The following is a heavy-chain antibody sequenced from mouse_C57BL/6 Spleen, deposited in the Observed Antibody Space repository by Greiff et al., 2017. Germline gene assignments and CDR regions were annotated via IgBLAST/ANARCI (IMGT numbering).Heavy chain of an antibody. V-gene: IGHV1-55*01. J-gene: IGHJ1*03. Sequence: QVQLQQPGAELVKPGASVKMSCKASGYTFTSYWITWVKQRPGQGLEWIGDIYPGSGSTNYNEKFKSKATLTVDTSSSTAYMQLSSLTSEDSAVYDCERREGGYGKQDFEGWGTGPTVTVAS. CDR2: IYPGSGST. CDR1: GYTFTSYW. D-gene: IGHD1-1*02. CDR3: ERREGGYGKQDFEG.